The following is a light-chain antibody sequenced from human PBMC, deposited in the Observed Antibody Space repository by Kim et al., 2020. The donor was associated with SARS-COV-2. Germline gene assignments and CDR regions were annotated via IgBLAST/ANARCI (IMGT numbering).Light chain of an antibody. CDR2: SDG. CDR3: AAWDDSLNRVV. V-gene: IGLV1-44*01. Sequence: GQRVTISCSGRRTNIGSNAVNWYQQLPGTAPELLIYSDGHRPSGVPDRFSGSKSGTSASLAISGLQAGDEADYYCAAWDDSLNRVVFGGGTQLTVL. J-gene: IGLJ2*01. CDR1: RTNIGSNA.